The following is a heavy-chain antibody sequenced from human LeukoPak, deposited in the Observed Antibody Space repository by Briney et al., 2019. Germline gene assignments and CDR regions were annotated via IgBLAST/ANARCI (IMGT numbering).Heavy chain of an antibody. D-gene: IGHD3-22*01. CDR3: ASSPYYYDSSGYQLYYFDY. V-gene: IGHV3-7*03. Sequence: GGSLRLSCAASGFTFSSYWMSWVRQAPGKGLEWVANIKQDGSEKYYVDSVKGRFTISRDNAKNSLYLQMNSLRAEGTAVYYCASSPYYYDSSGYQLYYFDYWGQGTLVTVSS. CDR1: GFTFSSYW. J-gene: IGHJ4*02. CDR2: IKQDGSEK.